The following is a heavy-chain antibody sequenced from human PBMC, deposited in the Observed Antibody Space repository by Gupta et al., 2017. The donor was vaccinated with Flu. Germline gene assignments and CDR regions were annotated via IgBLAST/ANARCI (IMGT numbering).Heavy chain of an antibody. CDR2: ISDDGSNK. J-gene: IGHJ3*02. CDR3: AKDPGGWDNWNYGTSAFDI. V-gene: IGHV3-30*18. D-gene: IGHD1-7*01. Sequence: QVQLVESGGGVVQPGRSLRLSCAASGFTFSSYGMHWVRQAPGKGLEWVAVISDDGSNKYYADYVKGRVTISRDNSKNTLYLKMNSLRAEETAVYYGAKDPGGWDNWNYGTSAFDIGGQGTMVTVSS. CDR1: GFTFSSYG.